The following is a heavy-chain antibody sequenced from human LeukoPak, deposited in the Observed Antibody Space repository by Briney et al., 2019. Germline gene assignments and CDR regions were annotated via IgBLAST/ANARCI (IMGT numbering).Heavy chain of an antibody. D-gene: IGHD6-19*01. CDR3: ARDARLGYYMDV. V-gene: IGHV3-21*01. CDR2: ISSSSSYI. Sequence: GGSLRLSCAASGFPFANHAMNWVRQAPGKGLEWVSSISSSSSYIYYADSVKGRFTISRDNAKNSLYLQMNSLRAEDTAVYYCARDARLGYYMDVWGKGTTVTVSS. CDR1: GFPFANHA. J-gene: IGHJ6*03.